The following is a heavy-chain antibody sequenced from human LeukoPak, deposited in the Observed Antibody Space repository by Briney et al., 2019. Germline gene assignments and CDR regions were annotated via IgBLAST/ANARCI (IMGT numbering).Heavy chain of an antibody. CDR3: AKSYTIAARPFVVNYYYYGMDV. V-gene: IGHV3-23*01. J-gene: IGHJ6*02. CDR1: GFTSVNYA. D-gene: IGHD6-6*01. CDR2: ISGSGGST. Sequence: PGGSVRLSCAATGFTSVNYAMSWVRQAPGKGLEWVSAISGSGGSTYYADSVKGRFTISRDNSKNTLYLQMNSLRAEDTAVYYCAKSYTIAARPFVVNYYYYGMDVWGQGTTVTVSS.